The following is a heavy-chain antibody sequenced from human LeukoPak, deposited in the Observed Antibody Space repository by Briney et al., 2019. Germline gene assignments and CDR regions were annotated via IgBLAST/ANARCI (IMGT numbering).Heavy chain of an antibody. CDR2: IIPIFGTA. J-gene: IGHJ4*02. V-gene: IGHV1-69*06. CDR3: ARHHSRSLFTFGGVIDKYYFDY. D-gene: IGHD3-16*02. Sequence: ASVKVSCKASGGTFSSYAISWVRQAPGQGLEWMGGIIPIFGTANYAQKFQGRVTITADKSTSTAYMELSSLRSEDTAVYYCARHHSRSLFTFGGVIDKYYFDYWGQGTLVTVSS. CDR1: GGTFSSYA.